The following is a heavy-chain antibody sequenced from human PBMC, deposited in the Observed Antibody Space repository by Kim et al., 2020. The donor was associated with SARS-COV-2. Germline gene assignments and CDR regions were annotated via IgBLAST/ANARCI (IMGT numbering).Heavy chain of an antibody. J-gene: IGHJ4*02. D-gene: IGHD1-26*01. V-gene: IGHV3-30*04. CDR3: ARSRSLVGAFDY. Sequence: GGSLRLSCAASGFTFSSYAMHWVRQAPGKGLEWVAVISYDGRDKYYADSVRGRFTISRDNSKNTLYLQMNSLRAEDTAVYYCARSRSLVGAFDYWGQGTLVTVSS. CDR2: ISYDGRDK. CDR1: GFTFSSYA.